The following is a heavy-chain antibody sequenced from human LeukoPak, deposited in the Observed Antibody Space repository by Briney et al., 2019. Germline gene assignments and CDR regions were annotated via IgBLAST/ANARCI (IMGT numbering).Heavy chain of an antibody. CDR1: GFTFSSYS. Sequence: GGSLRLSCAASGFTFSSYSMNWVRQAPGKGLEWVSSISSSSSYIYYADSVKGRFTISGDNAKNSLYLQMNSLRAEDTAVYYCARDHYYGSGSFNYFDYWGQGTLVTVSS. D-gene: IGHD3-10*01. V-gene: IGHV3-21*01. J-gene: IGHJ4*02. CDR3: ARDHYYGSGSFNYFDY. CDR2: ISSSSSYI.